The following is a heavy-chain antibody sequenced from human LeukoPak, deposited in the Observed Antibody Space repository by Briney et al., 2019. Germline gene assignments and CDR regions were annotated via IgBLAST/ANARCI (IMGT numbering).Heavy chain of an antibody. CDR1: GFTFSNYA. CDR2: ISGRGVST. D-gene: IGHD3-16*02. Sequence: GGSLRLSCAASGFTFSNYAMTWVRQAPGKGLEWISAISGRGVSTYYADSVKGRFTISRDNSKNTLFLQVNSLRAEDTAIYYCAKVALNHYVWGSDRSPLGYWGQGTLVTVSS. CDR3: AKVALNHYVWGSDRSPLGY. V-gene: IGHV3-23*01. J-gene: IGHJ4*02.